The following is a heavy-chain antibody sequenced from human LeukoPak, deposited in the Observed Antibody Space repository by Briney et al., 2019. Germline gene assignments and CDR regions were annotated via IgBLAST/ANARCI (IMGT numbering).Heavy chain of an antibody. V-gene: IGHV3-9*01. CDR2: ISWNSGSI. CDR1: GFTFDDYA. J-gene: IGHJ4*02. CDR3: ARPLRESGYFYFDY. Sequence: GGSLRLSCAASGFTFDDYAMHWVRQAPGKGLEWVSGISWNSGSIGYADSVKGRFTISRDNAKNSLYLQMNSLRAEDTAIYYCARPLRESGYFYFDYWGLGTLVTVSS. D-gene: IGHD3-3*01.